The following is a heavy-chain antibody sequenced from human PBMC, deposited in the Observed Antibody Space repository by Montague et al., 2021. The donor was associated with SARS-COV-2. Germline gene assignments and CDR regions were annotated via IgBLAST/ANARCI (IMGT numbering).Heavy chain of an antibody. J-gene: IGHJ3*02. CDR1: GGSISSYY. V-gene: IGHV4-59*01. CDR2: IYYSGST. Sequence: SETLSLTCTVSGGSISSYYWSWIRQPPGKGLEWIGYIYYSGSTNYNPSLKSRVTISLDTSKNQFPLKLNSVTAADTAVYYCARGNYGPDAFDIWGQGTMVTVSS. D-gene: IGHD3-10*01. CDR3: ARGNYGPDAFDI.